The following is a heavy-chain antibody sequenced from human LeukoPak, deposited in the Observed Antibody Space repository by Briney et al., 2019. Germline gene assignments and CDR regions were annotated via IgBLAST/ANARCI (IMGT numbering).Heavy chain of an antibody. Sequence: GGSLRLSCAVSGFTFSDHYMEWVRQAPGKGPEWVARSRNKVNSYSTEYVASVTGRFTISRDDSKNSLYLQMNSLKTGDTAVYYCVRSRSAASGYFFDYWGQGTLVTVSS. CDR3: VRSRSAASGYFFDY. J-gene: IGHJ4*02. CDR2: SRNKVNSYST. V-gene: IGHV3-72*01. CDR1: GFTFSDHY. D-gene: IGHD3-3*01.